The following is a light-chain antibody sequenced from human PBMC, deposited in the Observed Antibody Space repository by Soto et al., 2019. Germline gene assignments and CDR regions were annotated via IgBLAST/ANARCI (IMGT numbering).Light chain of an antibody. J-gene: IGLJ1*01. CDR1: SRDIGFYNY. CDR3: SSYTTRSTYV. Sequence: QSALTQPASVSGSPGQSITISCTGTSRDIGFYNYVSWYQQYPGNAPKLIIFEVTHRPSGVSDRFSGSKSGNTASLTISGLLPEDGDDYYCSSYTTRSTYVFGSGTKLTVL. V-gene: IGLV2-14*01. CDR2: EVT.